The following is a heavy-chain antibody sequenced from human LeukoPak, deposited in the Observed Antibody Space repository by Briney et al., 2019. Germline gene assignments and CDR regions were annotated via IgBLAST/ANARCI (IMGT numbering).Heavy chain of an antibody. D-gene: IGHD6-19*01. CDR3: ARDSYSSGWHSAFDI. CDR1: GGSISSYY. CDR2: IYTSGST. V-gene: IGHV4-4*07. Sequence: PSEPLSLPCTVSGGSISSYYWSWIRQPAGKGLEWIGRIYTSGSTNYNPSLKSRVTMSVDTSKNQFSLNLSSVTAADTAVYYCARDSYSSGWHSAFDIWGQGTMVTVSS. J-gene: IGHJ3*02.